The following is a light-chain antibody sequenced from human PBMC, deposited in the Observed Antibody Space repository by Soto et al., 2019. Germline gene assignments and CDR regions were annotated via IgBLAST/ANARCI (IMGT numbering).Light chain of an antibody. Sequence: EVVLTQSPGTLSLSPGDTATLSCRATQSISSGYLAWYQQKPGQAPRLLIYGASSRANGIPDRFSGIGSGADFTLTITRLEPDDFAVYYCQHYGSSTRTFGQGTKVEIK. CDR2: GAS. CDR1: QSISSGY. V-gene: IGKV3-20*01. J-gene: IGKJ1*01. CDR3: QHYGSSTRT.